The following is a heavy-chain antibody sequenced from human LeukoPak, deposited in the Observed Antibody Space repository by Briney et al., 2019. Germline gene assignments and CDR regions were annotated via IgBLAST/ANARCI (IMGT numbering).Heavy chain of an antibody. D-gene: IGHD3-10*01. CDR2: ISHNGIAK. V-gene: IGHV3-23*01. Sequence: GGSLRLSCAASGFTFSNYAMRWVRQAPGKGLEWVSVISHNGIAKDYADSVEGRFTISRDNSKNTLYLQMNSLRAEDTAVYYCAKDPRPSVRMLRGTMDVWGQGTTVTVSS. CDR1: GFTFSNYA. CDR3: AKDPRPSVRMLRGTMDV. J-gene: IGHJ6*02.